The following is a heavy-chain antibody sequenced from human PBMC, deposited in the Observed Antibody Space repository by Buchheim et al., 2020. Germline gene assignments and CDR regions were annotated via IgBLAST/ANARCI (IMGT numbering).Heavy chain of an antibody. D-gene: IGHD4-17*01. CDR3: ALLATNTVRVGNYFDY. CDR1: GFTFSSYS. J-gene: IGHJ4*02. Sequence: EVQLVESGGGLVKPGGSLRLSCAASGFTFSSYSMNWVRQAPGKGLEWVSSISSSSSYIYYADSVKGRFTISRDNAKNSLYLQMNSLRAEDTAVYYCALLATNTVRVGNYFDYWGQGTL. V-gene: IGHV3-21*01. CDR2: ISSSSSYI.